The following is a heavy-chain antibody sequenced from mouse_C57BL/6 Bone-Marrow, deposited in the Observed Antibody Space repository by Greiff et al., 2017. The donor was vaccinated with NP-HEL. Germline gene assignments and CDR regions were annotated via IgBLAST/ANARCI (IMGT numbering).Heavy chain of an antibody. Sequence: EVQLVESGGGLVKPGGSLKLSCAASGFTFSSYAMSWVRQTPEQRLEWVATISDGGSYTYYPDNVKGRFTISRDNAKNNLYLQMSHLKSEDTAMYYCASDELYCYYAMDYWGQGTSVTVSS. V-gene: IGHV5-4*01. CDR3: ASDELYCYYAMDY. J-gene: IGHJ4*01. CDR2: ISDGGSYT. D-gene: IGHD2-1*01. CDR1: GFTFSSYA.